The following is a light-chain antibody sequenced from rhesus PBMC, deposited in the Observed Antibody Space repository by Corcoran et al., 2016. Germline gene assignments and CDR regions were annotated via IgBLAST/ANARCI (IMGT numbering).Light chain of an antibody. CDR2: KAS. CDR1: QGISSW. CDR3: QQYSSRLT. J-gene: IGKJ4*01. V-gene: IGKV1-22*01. Sequence: DIQMTQSPSSLSASVGDTVTITCRTSQGISSWLAWYQQKPGKAPKLLIYKASSLQSGVPSRFSGSGSGTDFTLTISSLKSEDFATYYCQQYSSRLTFGGGTKVEVK.